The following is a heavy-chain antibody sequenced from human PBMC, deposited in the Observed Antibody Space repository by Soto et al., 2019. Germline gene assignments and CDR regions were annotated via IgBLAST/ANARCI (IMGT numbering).Heavy chain of an antibody. J-gene: IGHJ4*02. CDR2: ISGSGGST. CDR1: GFTFSSYA. Sequence: GGSLRLSCAASGFTFSSYAMSWVRQAPGKGLEWVSAISGSGGSTYYADSVKGRFTISRDNSKNTLYLQMNSLRAEDTAVYYCAKDKGDIVVVPAAMLPFDYWGQGTLVTVS. D-gene: IGHD2-2*01. V-gene: IGHV3-23*01. CDR3: AKDKGDIVVVPAAMLPFDY.